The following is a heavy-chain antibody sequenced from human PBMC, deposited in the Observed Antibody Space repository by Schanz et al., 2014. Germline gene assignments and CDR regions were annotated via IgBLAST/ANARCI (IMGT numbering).Heavy chain of an antibody. J-gene: IGHJ4*02. Sequence: QVQLQESGPGLVKPSETLSLTCTVSGDSVNSNYWNWIRQSPGRGLEWIGHFYNPGSTNYNPSLKSRATISIDTSTNQSSLNLTSVTAADTAVYFCARNKYTSGWYYFDYWGQGVLVTVSS. CDR2: FYNPGST. CDR1: GDSVNSNY. CDR3: ARNKYTSGWYYFDY. V-gene: IGHV4-59*08. D-gene: IGHD6-19*01.